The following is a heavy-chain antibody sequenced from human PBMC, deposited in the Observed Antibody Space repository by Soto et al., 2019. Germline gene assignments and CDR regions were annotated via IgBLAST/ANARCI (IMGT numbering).Heavy chain of an antibody. D-gene: IGHD6-19*01. V-gene: IGHV3-48*02. CDR1: GFTFSTYN. J-gene: IGHJ4*02. Sequence: GGSLRLSCAASGFTFSTYNMNWVRQAPGKGPEWISYISSTSTTIYYADSVKGRFTVSRDNAKNSLYLQMNSLRDEDTAVYYCAAFSSGWYVWGQGTLVTVSS. CDR3: AAFSSGWYV. CDR2: ISSTSTTI.